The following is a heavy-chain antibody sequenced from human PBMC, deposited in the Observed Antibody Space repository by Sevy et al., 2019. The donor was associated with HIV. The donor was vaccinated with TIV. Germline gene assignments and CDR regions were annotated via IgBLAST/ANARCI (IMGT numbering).Heavy chain of an antibody. CDR3: ASQYSSRYSHFDY. J-gene: IGHJ4*02. CDR1: GGSISRGGYY. V-gene: IGHV4-31*03. CDR2: ILYSGNT. Sequence: SETLSLTCTVSGGSISRGGYYWSWIRQHPAKGLEWIGYILYSGNTYYNPSLKSRVSISMERSKNQFSLKLRSVTAADTAVYYCASQYSSRYSHFDYWGQGTLVTVSS. D-gene: IGHD2-2*01.